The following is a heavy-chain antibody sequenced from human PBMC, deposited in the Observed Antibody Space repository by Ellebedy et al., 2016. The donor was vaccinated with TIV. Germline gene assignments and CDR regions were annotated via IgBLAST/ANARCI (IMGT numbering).Heavy chain of an antibody. CDR3: ATRGGY. V-gene: IGHV3-7*03. CDR1: GFAFSTKW. Sequence: GGSLRLXXADSGFAFSTKWMNWVRQAPGKGLEWVANIKRDGSQKNYVDSVKGRFTISRDNAKNTLYLQMNSLRAEDTALYYCATRGGYWGQGTLVTVSS. J-gene: IGHJ4*02. CDR2: IKRDGSQK.